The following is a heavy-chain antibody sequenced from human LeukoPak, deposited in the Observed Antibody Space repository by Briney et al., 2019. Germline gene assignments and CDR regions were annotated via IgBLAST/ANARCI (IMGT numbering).Heavy chain of an antibody. V-gene: IGHV3-30*04. J-gene: IGHJ4*02. CDR3: AKDLNVWFGTTSDY. CDR1: GFTFSSYA. CDR2: ISYDGSYK. D-gene: IGHD3-10*01. Sequence: GGSLRLSCAASGFTFSSYAMHWVRQAPGKGLEWVAVISYDGSYKYYADSVKGRFTISRDNSKNTLYLQMNSLRAEDTAVYYCAKDLNVWFGTTSDYWGQGTLVTVSS.